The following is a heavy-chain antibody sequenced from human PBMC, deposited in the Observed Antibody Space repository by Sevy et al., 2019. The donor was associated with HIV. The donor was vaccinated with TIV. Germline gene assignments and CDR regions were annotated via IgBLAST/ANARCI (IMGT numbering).Heavy chain of an antibody. Sequence: GGSLRLSCAASGFSLSDYAIHWARQGPVKGLEWLTVISFDGGNKYYADSVKGRFTISRENLKNTVSLQMNSLRPDDTALYYCARGPYNSGLRLDFWGRGILVTVSS. V-gene: IGHV3-30-3*01. J-gene: IGHJ4*02. CDR2: ISFDGGNK. CDR3: ARGPYNSGLRLDF. CDR1: GFSLSDYA. D-gene: IGHD5-12*01.